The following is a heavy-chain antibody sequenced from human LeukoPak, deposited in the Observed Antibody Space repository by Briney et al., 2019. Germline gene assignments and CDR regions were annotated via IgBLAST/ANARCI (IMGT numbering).Heavy chain of an antibody. V-gene: IGHV3-73*01. J-gene: IGHJ4*02. Sequence: GGSLKLSSAASGVTFSVAAIHSGREASGEGRERGGRIRSKANSYATAYAASVKGRFTISRDDSKNTAYLQMNSLKTEDTAVYYCTSGYSGSYYRDYWGQGTLVTVSS. CDR2: IRSKANSYAT. D-gene: IGHD1-26*01. CDR3: TSGYSGSYYRDY. CDR1: GVTFSVAA.